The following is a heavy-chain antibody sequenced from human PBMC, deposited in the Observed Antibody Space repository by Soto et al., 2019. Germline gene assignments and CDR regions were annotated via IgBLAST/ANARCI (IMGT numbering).Heavy chain of an antibody. Sequence: PSETLFLTCTVSGGSISSGYYYWSWIRQPPGKGLEWLGYIYYSGSSYYNPSLKSRITISVDTSKNQFSLNLSSVTAADTAVYYCARDRERGYSYGYFDYWGQGTLVTVS. CDR3: ARDRERGYSYGYFDY. CDR2: IYYSGSS. V-gene: IGHV4-30-4*01. CDR1: GGSISSGYYY. J-gene: IGHJ4*02. D-gene: IGHD5-18*01.